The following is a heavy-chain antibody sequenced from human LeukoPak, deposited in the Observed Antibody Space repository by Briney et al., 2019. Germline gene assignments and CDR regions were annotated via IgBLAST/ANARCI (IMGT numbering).Heavy chain of an antibody. CDR1: GDSISSRSYY. CDR2: IYYSGST. J-gene: IGHJ5*02. V-gene: IGHV4-39*07. CDR3: ARGGKQFDP. Sequence: SETLSLTCTVSGDSISSRSYYWGWIRQPPGKGLEWIGSIYYSGSTYYNPSLKSRVTISVNTSKNQFSLKLSSVTAADTAVYYCARGGKQFDPWGQGTLVTVSS. D-gene: IGHD3-16*01.